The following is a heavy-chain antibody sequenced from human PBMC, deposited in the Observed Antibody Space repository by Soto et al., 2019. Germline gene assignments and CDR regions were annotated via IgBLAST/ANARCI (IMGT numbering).Heavy chain of an antibody. Sequence: GGSLRLSCAASGFTFSSYAMSWVRQAPGKGLEWVSVISGSGGSTYYADSVKGRFTISRDNSKNTLYLQMNSLRAEDTAVYYCAIQRSGYDWPAVYYGMDVWGQGTTVTVSS. J-gene: IGHJ6*02. V-gene: IGHV3-23*01. D-gene: IGHD5-12*01. CDR2: ISGSGGST. CDR1: GFTFSSYA. CDR3: AIQRSGYDWPAVYYGMDV.